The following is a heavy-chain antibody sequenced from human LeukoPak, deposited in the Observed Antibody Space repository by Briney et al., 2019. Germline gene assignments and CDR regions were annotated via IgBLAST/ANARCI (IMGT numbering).Heavy chain of an antibody. Sequence: SETLSLTCSVHAESFSAYFWSWIRQVPGRGLEWIGEIDHRGISNYNPSLKSRATILVDTSNNRFSLSLASVTAADTATYYCASRSLTLAAARCFDDWGQGTVVTVSS. CDR3: ASRSLTLAAARCFDD. CDR2: IDHRGIS. D-gene: IGHD2-15*01. V-gene: IGHV4-34*01. CDR1: AESFSAYF. J-gene: IGHJ4*03.